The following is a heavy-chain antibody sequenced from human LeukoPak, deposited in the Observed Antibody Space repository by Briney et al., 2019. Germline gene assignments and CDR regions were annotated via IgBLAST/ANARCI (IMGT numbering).Heavy chain of an antibody. V-gene: IGHV4-59*01. J-gene: IGHJ3*02. CDR2: IYYSGST. D-gene: IGHD3-10*01. Sequence: SETLSLTCTVSGGSISSYYWSWIRQPPGKGLEWIGYIYYSGSTNYNPSLKSRVTISVDTSKNQFSLKLSSVTAADTAVYYCARDRRPYYYGSGSCYNRLDALDIWGQGTMVTVSS. CDR3: ARDRRPYYYGSGSCYNRLDALDI. CDR1: GGSISSYY.